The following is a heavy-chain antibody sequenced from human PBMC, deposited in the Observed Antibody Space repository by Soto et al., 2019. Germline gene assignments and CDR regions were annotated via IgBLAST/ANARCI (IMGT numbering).Heavy chain of an antibody. Sequence: GGSLRLSCAASGFTFSSYSMNWVRQAPGKGLEWVSYISSSSTIYYADSVKGRFTISRDNAKNSLYLQMNSLRDEDTAVYYCARDNIAVAVEGHHYYYYGMDVWGQGTTVTVSS. J-gene: IGHJ6*02. V-gene: IGHV3-48*02. CDR1: GFTFSSYS. CDR2: ISSSSTI. CDR3: ARDNIAVAVEGHHYYYYGMDV. D-gene: IGHD6-19*01.